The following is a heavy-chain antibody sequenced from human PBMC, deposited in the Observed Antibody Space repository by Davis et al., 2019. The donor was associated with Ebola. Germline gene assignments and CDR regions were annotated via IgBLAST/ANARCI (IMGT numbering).Heavy chain of an antibody. V-gene: IGHV1-69*04. CDR1: EGTFSSYT. Sequence: SVKVSCKASEGTFSSYTISWVRQAPGQGLEWMGRIIPILGIANYAQKFQGRVTITADKSTSTAYMELSSLRSEDTAVYYCARETAVVATTDDYWGQGTLVTVSS. CDR3: ARETAVVATTDDY. D-gene: IGHD5-12*01. J-gene: IGHJ4*02. CDR2: IIPILGIA.